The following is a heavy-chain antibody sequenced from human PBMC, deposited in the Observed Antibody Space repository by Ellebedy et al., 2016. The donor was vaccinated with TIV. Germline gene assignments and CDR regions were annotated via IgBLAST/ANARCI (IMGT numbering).Heavy chain of an antibody. CDR2: ISSSSSTI. CDR1: GFTFSSYS. V-gene: IGHV3-48*04. J-gene: IGHJ5*02. CDR3: ARERVRDIVVVPAGNLFDP. Sequence: GGSLRLSXVASGFTFSSYSMNWVRQAPGKGLEWVSYISSSSSTIYYADSVKGRFTISRDNAKNSLYLQMNSLRAEDTAVYYCARERVRDIVVVPAGNLFDPWGQGTLVTVSS. D-gene: IGHD2-2*01.